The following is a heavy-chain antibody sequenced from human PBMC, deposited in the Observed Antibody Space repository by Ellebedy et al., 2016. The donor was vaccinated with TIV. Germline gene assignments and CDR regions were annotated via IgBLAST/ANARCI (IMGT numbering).Heavy chain of an antibody. CDR1: GGSISRYY. D-gene: IGHD6-19*01. CDR2: IYYSGST. CDR3: ARGHSSGWYYFDY. J-gene: IGHJ4*02. V-gene: IGHV4-59*01. Sequence: SETLSLTXTVSGGSISRYYWSWIRQSPGKGLEWIGNIYYSGSTIYNPSLKSRVTISVDTSKNQFSLKLSSVTVADTAVYYCARGHSSGWYYFDYWGQGTLVTVSS.